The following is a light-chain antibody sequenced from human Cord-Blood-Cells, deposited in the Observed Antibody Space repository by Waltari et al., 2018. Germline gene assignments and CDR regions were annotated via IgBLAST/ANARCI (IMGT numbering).Light chain of an antibody. CDR2: QDS. CDR1: KLGYKY. CDR3: QAWDSSTVV. Sequence: SYEMTQPPSVSVSPGPTASITCSGAKLGYKYACWYQQKPGQSPLLVIYQDSKRPPGIPERFSGSNSGNTATLTISGTQAMDEADYYCQAWDSSTVVFGGGTKLTVL. V-gene: IGLV3-1*01. J-gene: IGLJ2*01.